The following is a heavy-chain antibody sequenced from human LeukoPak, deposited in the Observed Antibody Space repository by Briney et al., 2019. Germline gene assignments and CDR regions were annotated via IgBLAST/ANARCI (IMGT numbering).Heavy chain of an antibody. CDR1: GGSISSSNYY. J-gene: IGHJ4*02. Sequence: SETLSLTCTVSGGSISSSNYYWGWIRQPPGKGLEWIGSIYYSGSTYYNPSLKSRVTISVDTSKNQFSLNLSSVTAADTAMYYCARHPAVTTVTFDYWGPGTLVTVSS. CDR2: IYYSGST. CDR3: ARHPAVTTVTFDY. V-gene: IGHV4-39*01. D-gene: IGHD4-17*01.